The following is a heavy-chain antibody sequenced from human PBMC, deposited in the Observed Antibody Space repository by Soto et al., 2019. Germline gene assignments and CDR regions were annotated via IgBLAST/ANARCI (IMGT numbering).Heavy chain of an antibody. CDR1: GFTFGDYT. J-gene: IGHJ3*02. CDR2: ISWDGGST. Sequence: PGGSLRLSCAASGFTFGDYTMHWVRQAPGKGLEWVSLISWDGGSTYYADSVKGRFTISRDNSKNSLYLQMNSLRTEDTALYYCAKAGIRGVIFGAFDIWGQGTMVTVSS. V-gene: IGHV3-43*01. CDR3: AKAGIRGVIFGAFDI. D-gene: IGHD3-10*01.